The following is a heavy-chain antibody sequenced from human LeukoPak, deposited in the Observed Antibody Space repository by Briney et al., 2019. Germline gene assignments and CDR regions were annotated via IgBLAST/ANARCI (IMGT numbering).Heavy chain of an antibody. Sequence: ASVKVSCKASENTFTNYYMHWVRQAPGQGLEWLGIINPNGDRTNYAQTFQGRVTMTRDTSTTTVYMELSSLRSEDTAVYYCARAPTTVTTDYYYYMDVWGKGTTVTVSS. D-gene: IGHD4-17*01. CDR1: ENTFTNYY. CDR2: INPNGDRT. V-gene: IGHV1-46*01. CDR3: ARAPTTVTTDYYYYMDV. J-gene: IGHJ6*03.